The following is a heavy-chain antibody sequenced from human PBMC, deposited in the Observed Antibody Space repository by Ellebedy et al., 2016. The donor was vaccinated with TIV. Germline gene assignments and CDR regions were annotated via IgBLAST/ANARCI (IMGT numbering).Heavy chain of an antibody. D-gene: IGHD4/OR15-4a*01. CDR3: AGAPNQDFFDY. V-gene: IGHV4-59*01. J-gene: IGHJ4*02. CDR1: GGSISDYY. CDR2: TYYSGST. Sequence: MPSETLSLTCTVSGGSISDYYWTWIRQPPGKGLEWIGYTYYSGSTNYNPSLKSRVTISVDMSRNQFSLKMSSVTAADTAVYYCAGAPNQDFFDYWGQGSLVTVSS.